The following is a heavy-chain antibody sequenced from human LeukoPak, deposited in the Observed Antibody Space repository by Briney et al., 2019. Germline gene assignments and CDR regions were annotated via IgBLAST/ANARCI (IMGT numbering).Heavy chain of an antibody. CDR2: IYHSGST. J-gene: IGHJ4*02. V-gene: IGHV4-4*02. CDR1: GGSISSSNW. CDR3: ARHVYNYGPYFDY. D-gene: IGHD5-18*01. Sequence: PSGTLSLTCAVSGGSISSSNWWSWVRQPPGKGLEWIGEIYHSGSTNYNPSLKSRVTISVDTSKNRFSLKLNSVTAADTAVYYCARHVYNYGPYFDYWGQGTLVTVSS.